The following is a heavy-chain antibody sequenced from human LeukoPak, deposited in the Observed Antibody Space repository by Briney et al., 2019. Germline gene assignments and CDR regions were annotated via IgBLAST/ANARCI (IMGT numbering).Heavy chain of an antibody. CDR1: GFTFSSYA. CDR2: INRDGINT. CDR3: ARDLGQYYDTSDNWFDP. Sequence: GGSLRLSCAASGFTFSSYAMSWVRQAPGKGLVWVSRINRDGINTSYADSVKGRFTISRDNAKNTLNLQMNSLRAEDTAVYYCARDLGQYYDTSDNWFDPWGQGTLVTVSS. J-gene: IGHJ5*02. D-gene: IGHD3-22*01. V-gene: IGHV3-74*01.